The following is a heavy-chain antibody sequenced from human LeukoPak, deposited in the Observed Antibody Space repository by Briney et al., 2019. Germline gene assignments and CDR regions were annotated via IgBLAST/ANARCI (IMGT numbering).Heavy chain of an antibody. D-gene: IGHD2-2*02. CDR3: ASLEVVVPAAIRYYYYYMDV. CDR2: IIPILGIA. CDR1: GGTFSSYT. J-gene: IGHJ6*03. Sequence: ASVKVSCKASGGTFSSYTISWVRQAPGQGLEWMGRIIPILGIANYAQKFQGRVTITADKSTSTAYMELSSLRSEDTAVYYCASLEVVVPAAIRYYYYYMDVRGKGTTVTVSS. V-gene: IGHV1-69*02.